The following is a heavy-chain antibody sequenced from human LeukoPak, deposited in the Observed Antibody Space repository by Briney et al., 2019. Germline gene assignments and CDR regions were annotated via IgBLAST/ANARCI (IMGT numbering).Heavy chain of an antibody. V-gene: IGHV1-46*01. Sequence: ASVKVSCKASGYTFTSYYIHWVRQAPGQGLEWMGIINPSGGSTTYAQKFQGRVTMTRDMSTSTVYMALSSLRSEDTAVYYYGRGIAGDSWGQGILVTVSS. D-gene: IGHD6-13*01. CDR3: GRGIAGDS. CDR2: INPSGGST. CDR1: GYTFTSYY. J-gene: IGHJ4*02.